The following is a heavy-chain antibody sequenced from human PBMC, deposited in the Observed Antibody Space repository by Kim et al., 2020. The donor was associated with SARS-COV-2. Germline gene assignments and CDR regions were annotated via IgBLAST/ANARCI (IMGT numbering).Heavy chain of an antibody. Sequence: VKGRLTTSRDNAKNSLYLQMNSLRAEDTAVYYCASLYDILTGSHYYYGMDVWGQGTTVTVSS. D-gene: IGHD3-9*01. J-gene: IGHJ6*02. V-gene: IGHV3-11*06. CDR3: ASLYDILTGSHYYYGMDV.